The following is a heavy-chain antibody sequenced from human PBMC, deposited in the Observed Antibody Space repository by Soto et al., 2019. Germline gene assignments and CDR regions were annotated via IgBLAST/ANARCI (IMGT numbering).Heavy chain of an antibody. J-gene: IGHJ3*02. CDR2: FDPEDGET. D-gene: IGHD2-21*02. CDR1: GYTLTELS. CDR3: ATEIPQFIVVVTAIDAFDI. Sequence: GASVKVSCKVSGYTLTELSMHWLRQAPGKGLEWMGGFDPEDGETIYAQKFQGRVTMTEDTSTDTAYMELSSLRSEDTAVYYCATEIPQFIVVVTAIDAFDIWGQGTMVTVSS. V-gene: IGHV1-24*01.